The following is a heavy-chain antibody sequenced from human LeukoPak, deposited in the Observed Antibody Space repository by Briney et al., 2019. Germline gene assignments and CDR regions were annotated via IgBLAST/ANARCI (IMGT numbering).Heavy chain of an antibody. CDR3: ARGTRIAARPVDWFDP. CDR1: GGTFSSYA. V-gene: IGHV1-69*13. D-gene: IGHD6-6*01. J-gene: IGHJ5*02. Sequence: SVKVSCKASGGTFSSYAISWVRQAPGQGLEWMGGIIPIFGTANYAQKFQGRVTITADESTSTAYMELSSLRSEDTAVYYCARGTRIAARPVDWFDPWGQGTLVTVSS. CDR2: IIPIFGTA.